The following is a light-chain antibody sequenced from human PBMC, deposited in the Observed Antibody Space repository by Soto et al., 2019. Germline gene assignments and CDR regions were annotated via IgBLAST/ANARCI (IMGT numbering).Light chain of an antibody. CDR2: WAF. Sequence: DSVMTQSPDSLAVSLGEVATSNFKSSQSLLVSGNNKDYLVWYQQKAGPPPTLLVYWAFMRESGVPDRFTGSGSGTDFTLTISSMQPEDVAIYYCQQYRANPYTFGQGTKVDIK. J-gene: IGKJ2*01. CDR3: QQYRANPYT. CDR1: QSLLVSGNNKDY. V-gene: IGKV4-1*01.